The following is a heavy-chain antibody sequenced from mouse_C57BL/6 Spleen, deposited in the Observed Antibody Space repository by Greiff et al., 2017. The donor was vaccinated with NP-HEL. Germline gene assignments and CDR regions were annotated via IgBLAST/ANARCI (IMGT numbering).Heavy chain of an antibody. D-gene: IGHD4-1*01. CDR3: ARWETGSYWYFDV. V-gene: IGHV1-64*01. CDR2: IHPNSGST. Sequence: VQLQQPGAELVKPGASVKLSCKASGYTFTSYWMHWVKQRPGQGLEWIGMIHPNSGSTNYNGKFKGKATLTADKSSSTAYMQLSSLTSEDSAVYFCARWETGSYWYFDVWGTGTTVTVSS. J-gene: IGHJ1*03. CDR1: GYTFTSYW.